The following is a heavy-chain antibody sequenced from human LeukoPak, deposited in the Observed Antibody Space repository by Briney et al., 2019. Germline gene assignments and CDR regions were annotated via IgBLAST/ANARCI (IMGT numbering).Heavy chain of an antibody. CDR1: GFTFSSYS. Sequence: GGSLRLSCAASGFTFSSYSMNWVRQAPGKGLEWVSSISSSSSSYIYYADSVKGRFTISRGNAKNSLYLQMNSLRAEDTAVYYCARDLGGPNYYDSSGYTFDYWGQGTLVTVSS. J-gene: IGHJ4*02. V-gene: IGHV3-21*01. CDR2: ISSSSSSYI. CDR3: ARDLGGPNYYDSSGYTFDY. D-gene: IGHD3-22*01.